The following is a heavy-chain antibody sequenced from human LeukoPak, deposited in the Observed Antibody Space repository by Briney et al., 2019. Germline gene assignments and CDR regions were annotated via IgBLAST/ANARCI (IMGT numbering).Heavy chain of an antibody. CDR1: GFTVSSNY. CDR2: IYSGGST. Sequence: PGGSLRLSCAASGFTVSSNYMSWVRQAPGKGLEWVSVIYSGGSTYYADSVKGRFTVSRDNSKNTLYLQMNSLRHEDTAVYFCAKMPWLATNYYWGQGTLVTVSS. D-gene: IGHD6-19*01. J-gene: IGHJ4*02. CDR3: AKMPWLATNYY. V-gene: IGHV3-66*01.